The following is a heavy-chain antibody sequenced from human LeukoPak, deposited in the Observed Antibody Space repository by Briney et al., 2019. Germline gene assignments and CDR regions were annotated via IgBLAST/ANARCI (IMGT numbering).Heavy chain of an antibody. CDR1: GVTFSSFW. D-gene: IGHD3-22*01. J-gene: IGHJ1*01. CDR3: ARGEYYYDGGY. CDR2: IKQDGSEK. Sequence: PGGSLRLSCAASGVTFSSFWMSWVRQAPGKGLEWVANIKQDGSEKYYVDSVKGRFTISRDNAKNSLYLQMNSLRVEDTAVYYCARGEYYYDGGYWGQGTLVTVSS. V-gene: IGHV3-7*04.